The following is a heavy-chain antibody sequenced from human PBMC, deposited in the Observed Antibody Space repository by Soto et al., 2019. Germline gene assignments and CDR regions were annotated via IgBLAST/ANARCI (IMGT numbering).Heavy chain of an antibody. Sequence: QVQLVQSGAEVKKPGASVKVSCKASGYTFTSYDINWVRQATGQGLEWMGWMNPNSGNTGYVQKFQGRVTMTRNSSISTSYMELSILRSEDTAVYFCARERRGMDVWGQGTTVTVSS. J-gene: IGHJ6*01. CDR2: MNPNSGNT. V-gene: IGHV1-8*01. CDR3: ARERRGMDV. CDR1: GYTFTSYD.